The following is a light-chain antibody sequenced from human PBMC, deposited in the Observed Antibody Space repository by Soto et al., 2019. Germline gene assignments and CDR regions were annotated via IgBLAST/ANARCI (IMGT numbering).Light chain of an antibody. CDR2: AAS. V-gene: IGKV3-20*01. J-gene: IGKJ5*01. CDR1: QSVSRN. Sequence: IVMPQSPATLSVSPGERATLSCRASQSVSRNLAWYQHKPGQTPRLLIYAASSRATGIPDRFSGSGSGTDFTLTITRLEPEDSAMYYCQQYGSSGGITFGHGTRLEIK. CDR3: QQYGSSGGIT.